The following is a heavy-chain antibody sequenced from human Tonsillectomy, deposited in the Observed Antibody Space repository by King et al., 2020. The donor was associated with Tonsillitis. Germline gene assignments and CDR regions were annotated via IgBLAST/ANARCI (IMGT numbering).Heavy chain of an antibody. V-gene: IGHV4-38-2*01. CDR1: GYSIKSAYY. J-gene: IGHJ2*01. CDR2: IYHSGST. Sequence: VQLQESGPGLVKPSETLSLTCAVSGYSIKSAYYCGWIRQPPGKGLEWIGGIYHSGSTYYNPSLKSRVTISVDTSKSQFSLKLSSVTAADTAVYYCTRGYSYGYWYFDLWGRGTLVTVSS. D-gene: IGHD5-18*01. CDR3: TRGYSYGYWYFDL.